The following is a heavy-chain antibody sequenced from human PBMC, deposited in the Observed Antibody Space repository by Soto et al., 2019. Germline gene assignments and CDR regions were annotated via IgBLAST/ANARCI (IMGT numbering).Heavy chain of an antibody. J-gene: IGHJ5*02. CDR3: ARGVGSGTYYSQYNWFDP. Sequence: AASVKVSCKASGYTFTNYGISWVRQAPGQGLEWMGWINTYNGNTNHAQKLQGRVTMTTDTSTSTAYMELRSLRSDDTAVYYCARGVGSGTYYSQYNWFDPWGQGTLVTVSS. V-gene: IGHV1-18*01. CDR1: GYTFTNYG. CDR2: INTYNGNT. D-gene: IGHD3-10*01.